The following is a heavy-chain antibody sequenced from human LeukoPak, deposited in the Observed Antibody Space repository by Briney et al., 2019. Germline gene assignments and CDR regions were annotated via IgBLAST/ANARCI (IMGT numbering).Heavy chain of an antibody. CDR3: AKGPGIVGPHYFDY. CDR1: GFTFSSYW. CDR2: IKQDGSEK. Sequence: GGSLRLSCAASGFTFSSYWMSWVRQAPGKGLEWVANIKQDGSEKYYVDSVKGRFTISRDNAKNSLYLQMNSLRAEDTAVYYCAKGPGIVGPHYFDYWGQGTLVTVSS. J-gene: IGHJ4*02. V-gene: IGHV3-7*01. D-gene: IGHD1-26*01.